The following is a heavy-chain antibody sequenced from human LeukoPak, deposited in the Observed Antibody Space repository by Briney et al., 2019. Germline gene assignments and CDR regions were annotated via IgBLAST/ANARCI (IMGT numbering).Heavy chain of an antibody. Sequence: GGSLRLFCAASGFTFSSYSMNWVRQAPGKGLEWVSYISGDNSAIFYVDSVKGRFTISRDNARNSLYLQMNGLRDEDTAVYYCARDHNWNFDYWGQGILVTVSS. CDR2: ISGDNSAI. J-gene: IGHJ4*02. V-gene: IGHV3-48*02. CDR3: ARDHNWNFDY. D-gene: IGHD1-1*01. CDR1: GFTFSSYS.